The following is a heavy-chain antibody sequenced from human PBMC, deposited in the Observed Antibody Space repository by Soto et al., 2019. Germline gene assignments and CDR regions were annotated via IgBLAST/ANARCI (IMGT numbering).Heavy chain of an antibody. J-gene: IGHJ5*02. CDR3: ARGAAWFDP. Sequence: SETLSLTCAVYGGSFSGYYWSWIRQPPGKGLEWIGEINHSGSTNYNPSLKSRVTISVDTSKNQFSLKLSSVTAADTAVYYCARGAAWFDPWGQGTLVTRLL. V-gene: IGHV4-34*01. CDR2: INHSGST. CDR1: GGSFSGYY. D-gene: IGHD6-13*01.